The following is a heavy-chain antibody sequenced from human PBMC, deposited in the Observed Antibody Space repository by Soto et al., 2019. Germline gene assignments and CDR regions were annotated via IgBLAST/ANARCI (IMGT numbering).Heavy chain of an antibody. Sequence: QVQLVESGGGVVQPGRSLRLSCAGSGFIFSNYGMHWVRQAPGKALEWVAFISYDGSDILYADSVKGRFTISRDNSKSPLFLHLNRPRAEDTAVYFCAIVRVADSPLDHWGQGSLVTVSS. CDR3: AIVRVADSPLDH. J-gene: IGHJ4*02. D-gene: IGHD3-10*02. CDR2: ISYDGSDI. CDR1: GFIFSNYG. V-gene: IGHV3-30*03.